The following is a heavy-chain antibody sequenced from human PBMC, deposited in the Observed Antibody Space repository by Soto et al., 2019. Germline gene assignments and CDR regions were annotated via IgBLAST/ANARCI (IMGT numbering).Heavy chain of an antibody. J-gene: IGHJ4*02. CDR1: GGSISSYY. V-gene: IGHV4-59*01. Sequence: PSETLSLTCTVSGGSISSYYWSWIRQPPGKGLEWIGYIYYSGSTNYNPSLKSRVTISVDTSKNQFSLKLSSVTAADTAVYYCAREGGYSYGYVRYFDYWGQGTLATVSS. CDR3: AREGGYSYGYVRYFDY. D-gene: IGHD5-18*01. CDR2: IYYSGST.